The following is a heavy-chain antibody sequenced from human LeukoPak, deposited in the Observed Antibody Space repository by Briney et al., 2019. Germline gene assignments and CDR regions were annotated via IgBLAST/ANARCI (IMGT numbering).Heavy chain of an antibody. CDR3: ARHQRLWTWFDP. CDR2: IYPGDSDT. Sequence: KPGESLKISCKGRGYCFTSYWIGWVRQMPGKGLEWMGIIYPGDSDTRYSPSFQGQVTISADKSISTAYLQWSSLKASHTAMYYGARHQRLWTWFDPWGQGTLVTVSS. D-gene: IGHD2-2*01. J-gene: IGHJ5*02. V-gene: IGHV5-51*01. CDR1: GYCFTSYW.